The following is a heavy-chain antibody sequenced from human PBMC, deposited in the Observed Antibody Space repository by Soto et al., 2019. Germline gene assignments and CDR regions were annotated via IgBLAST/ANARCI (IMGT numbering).Heavy chain of an antibody. J-gene: IGHJ6*03. D-gene: IGHD3-3*01. Sequence: EVQLVESGGGLVQPGGSLKLSCAASGITFSGSALHWVRQASGKGLEWVGRIRSKGNNYATAYGASLKGRFTISRDDSKNTAYLQMNSLNTEDTAVYYCSRKASDFWSGKPQYYMDVWGKGTTVTVSS. CDR2: IRSKGNNYAT. CDR1: GITFSGSA. V-gene: IGHV3-73*01. CDR3: SRKASDFWSGKPQYYMDV.